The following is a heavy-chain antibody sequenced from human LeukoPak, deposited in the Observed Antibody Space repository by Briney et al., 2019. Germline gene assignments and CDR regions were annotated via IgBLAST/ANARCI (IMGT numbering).Heavy chain of an antibody. CDR2: HSGST. Sequence: HSGSTTYNPSLKSGVTISVDKSKNQFSLKLSSVTAADTAVYYCARDVRYCSSTSCYSLFNYWDQGTLVTVSS. CDR3: ARDVRYCSSTSCYSLFNY. D-gene: IGHD2-2*01. J-gene: IGHJ4*02. V-gene: IGHV4-4*02.